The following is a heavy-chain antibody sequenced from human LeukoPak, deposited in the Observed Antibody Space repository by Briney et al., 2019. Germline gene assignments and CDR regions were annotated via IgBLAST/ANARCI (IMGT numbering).Heavy chain of an antibody. CDR3: ARARGSIVVAAHYFDY. V-gene: IGHV3-21*01. J-gene: IGHJ4*02. CDR2: ISSSSSYI. CDR1: GFTFSSYS. D-gene: IGHD6-19*01. Sequence: GGSLRLSCAASGFTFSSYSMNWVRQAPGKGLEWVSYISSSSSYIYYADSVKGRFTISRDNAQNSLYLQMNSLRAEDTAVYYCARARGSIVVAAHYFDYWGQGTLVTVSS.